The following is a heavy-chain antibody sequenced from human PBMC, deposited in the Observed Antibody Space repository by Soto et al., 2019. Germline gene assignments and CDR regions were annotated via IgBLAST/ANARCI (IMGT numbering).Heavy chain of an antibody. V-gene: IGHV3-66*01. CDR1: GFTVSSNY. CDR2: IYSGGST. J-gene: IGHJ3*02. D-gene: IGHD5-12*01. Sequence: EVQLVESGGGLVQPGGSLRLSCAASGFTVSSNYMSWVRQAPGKGLEWVSVIYSGGSTYYADSVKGRFTISRDNSKNTLYLQMTSLSAEDTAVYYCARSVEMATPDAFDIWGQGTMVTVSS. CDR3: ARSVEMATPDAFDI.